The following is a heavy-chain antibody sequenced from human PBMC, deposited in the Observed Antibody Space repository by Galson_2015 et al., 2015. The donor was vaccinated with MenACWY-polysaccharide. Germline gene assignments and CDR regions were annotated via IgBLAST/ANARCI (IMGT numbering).Heavy chain of an antibody. CDR2: IRSSGTNT. CDR1: GFTFTSYA. Sequence: SLRLSCAASGFTFTSYAMSWVRQAPGKGLEWASAIRSSGTNTYYADSVKGRFTISRDNSKNTLYLQMNSLRAEDTAVYYCAKDSTDLWSVAERFAHWGQGPLVTVSS. V-gene: IGHV3-23*01. CDR3: AKDSTDLWSVAERFAH. D-gene: IGHD3-3*01. J-gene: IGHJ5*02.